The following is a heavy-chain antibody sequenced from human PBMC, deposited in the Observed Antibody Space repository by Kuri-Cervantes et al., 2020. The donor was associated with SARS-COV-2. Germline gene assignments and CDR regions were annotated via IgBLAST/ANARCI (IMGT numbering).Heavy chain of an antibody. CDR3: ASRIAAGY. J-gene: IGHJ4*02. D-gene: IGHD6-6*01. V-gene: IGHV3-30*03. CDR2: ISHDGKNK. Sequence: GESLKISCAASGFNFSRTDMHWVRQAPGKGLEWVAVISHDGKNKKCIASGKGRFTISRDDSQNTLYLHMKSLRSEDTAMYYCASRIAAGYWGQGTLVTVSS. CDR1: GFNFSRTD.